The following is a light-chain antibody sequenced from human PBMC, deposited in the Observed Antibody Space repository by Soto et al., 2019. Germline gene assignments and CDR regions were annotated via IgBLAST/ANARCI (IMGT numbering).Light chain of an antibody. J-gene: IGKJ1*01. CDR2: TAS. V-gene: IGKV1-39*01. CDR3: NPTYSXQWT. Sequence: DIQMTQSPTSLSGSVVDRFTITCRASHTISNHLNWYQQKPGKAPKLLIYTASSLQSGVPSRLSGSGSGTHFTLTISSLQPEDFATYYSNPTYSXQWTCGQGTKV. CDR1: HTISNH.